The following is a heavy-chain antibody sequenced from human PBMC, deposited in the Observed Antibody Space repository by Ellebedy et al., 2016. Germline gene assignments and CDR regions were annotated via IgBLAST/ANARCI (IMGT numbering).Heavy chain of an antibody. D-gene: IGHD4-17*01. CDR2: ISGDGDTT. J-gene: IGHJ4*02. V-gene: IGHV3-23*01. Sequence: GGSLRLXXAASGFSFRTFFMSWVRQCPGGGLEWIATISGDGDTTFSADSVKGRFTISRDNSRYTLYLQMDSLTAADTAVYYCYYGHYSGYWGQGTLVTVSS. CDR1: GFSFRTFF. CDR3: YYGHYSGY.